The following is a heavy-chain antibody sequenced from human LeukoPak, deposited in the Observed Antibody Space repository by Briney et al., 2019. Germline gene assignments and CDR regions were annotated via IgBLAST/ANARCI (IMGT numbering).Heavy chain of an antibody. CDR1: GYTFTGYY. CDR2: INPNGGGT. V-gene: IGHV1-2*02. D-gene: IGHD2-21*02. J-gene: IGHJ4*02. CDR3: ARVHCGGDCYSDY. Sequence: RASVKVSCKASGYTFTGYYMHRVRQAPGQGLEWMGWINPNGGGTNYAQKFQGRVTMTRDTSISTAYMELSRLRSDDTAVYYCARVHCGGDCYSDYWGQGTLVTVSS.